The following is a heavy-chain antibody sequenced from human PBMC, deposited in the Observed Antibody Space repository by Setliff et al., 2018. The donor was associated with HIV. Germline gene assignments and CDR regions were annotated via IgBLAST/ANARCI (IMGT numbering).Heavy chain of an antibody. V-gene: IGHV3-72*01. D-gene: IGHD1-26*01. Sequence: GSLRLSCAASGFTVSDHYMDWVRQAPGKGLEWVGRTRNKARSYTTEYAASVEGRFTISRDNAKNSVYLQMNSLRAEDTAVYYCARDGGSSPSPVSDYYYYYMDVWGKGTTVTVSS. CDR3: ARDGGSSPSPVSDYYYYYMDV. J-gene: IGHJ6*03. CDR1: GFTVSDHY. CDR2: TRNKARSYTT.